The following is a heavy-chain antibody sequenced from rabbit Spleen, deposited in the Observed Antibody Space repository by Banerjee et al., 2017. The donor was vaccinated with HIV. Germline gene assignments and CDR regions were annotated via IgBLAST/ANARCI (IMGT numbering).Heavy chain of an antibody. CDR3: ARDLVAVIGWNFNL. V-gene: IGHV1S45*01. CDR2: IYGGDGTST. CDR1: GFSFSNNYY. J-gene: IGHJ4*01. D-gene: IGHD1-1*01. Sequence: QEQVVESGGDLVQPEGSLTLTCTASGFSFSNNYYMCWVRQAPGKGLEWIACIYGGDGTSTAYANWAKGRFTISKASSTTVPLQMTSLTAADTATYFCARDLVAVIGWNFNLWGPGTLVTVS.